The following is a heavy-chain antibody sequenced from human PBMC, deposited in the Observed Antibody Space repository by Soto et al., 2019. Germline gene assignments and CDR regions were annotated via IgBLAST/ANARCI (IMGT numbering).Heavy chain of an antibody. CDR1: GFPFSSYV. CDR2: ISGGGSNT. CDR3: AKDSNKYSTTLRGRYFDC. J-gene: IGHJ4*02. Sequence: GVSLRLSCAASGFPFSSYVMSWVRQAPGKGLEWVSGISGGGSNTFYADSVKGRFTISRDNSKNTLLLQMNSLGAEDTAVYYCAKDSNKYSTTLRGRYFDCWRQGIGVTVAS. D-gene: IGHD4-4*01. V-gene: IGHV3-23*01.